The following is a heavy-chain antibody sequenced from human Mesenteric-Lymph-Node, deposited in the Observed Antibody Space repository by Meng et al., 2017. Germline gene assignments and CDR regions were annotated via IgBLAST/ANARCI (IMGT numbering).Heavy chain of an antibody. CDR3: ARVGAYCGGDCYHPR. J-gene: IGHJ4*02. CDR2: IYHSGST. V-gene: IGHV4-4*02. D-gene: IGHD2-21*02. CDR1: GGSLSSRNW. Sequence: QVQLQVSGPGLVKPSVTLSLTCAVSGGSLSSRNWWSWVRQPPGKGLEWIGEIYHSGSTNYNPSLKSRVTISVDESKNQFSLRLSSVTAADTAVYYCARVGAYCGGDCYHPRWGQGTLVTVSS.